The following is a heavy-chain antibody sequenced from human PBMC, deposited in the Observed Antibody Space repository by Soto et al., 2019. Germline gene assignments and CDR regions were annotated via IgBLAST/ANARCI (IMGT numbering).Heavy chain of an antibody. D-gene: IGHD6-13*01. Sequence: EVQLVQSGAEVKKPGESLRISCKGSEYSFTAYWINWVRQMPGKGLEWLGTIDPSDSYTNYSPSFQGHVTISADKSITTAYLQWSSLKASDTAIYYCARLGRQQLGYYGMDVWGQGTTVTVSS. CDR1: EYSFTAYW. V-gene: IGHV5-10-1*03. CDR2: IDPSDSYT. CDR3: ARLGRQQLGYYGMDV. J-gene: IGHJ6*02.